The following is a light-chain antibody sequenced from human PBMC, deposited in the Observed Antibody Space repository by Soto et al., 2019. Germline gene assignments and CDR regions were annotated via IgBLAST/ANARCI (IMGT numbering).Light chain of an antibody. CDR2: EVS. Sequence: QSALTQPASVSGSPGQSITISCTGTSSDVGGYNYVSWYQQHPGKAPKLMIYEVSNRPSGVSNRFSGSKSGNTASLTISGLQAEDEADYYGSSYTSSSTLLYVFGTGTQLTVL. CDR1: SSDVGGYNY. V-gene: IGLV2-14*01. CDR3: SSYTSSSTLLYV. J-gene: IGLJ1*01.